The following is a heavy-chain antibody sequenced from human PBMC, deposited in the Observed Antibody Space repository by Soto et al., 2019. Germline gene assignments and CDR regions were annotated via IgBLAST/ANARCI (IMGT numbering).Heavy chain of an antibody. CDR1: GGSISSSSYY. Sequence: TSETLSLTCTVSGGSISSSSYYWGWIRQPPGKGLEWIGSIYYSGSTYYNPSLKSRVTISVDTSKNQFSLKLSSVTAADTAVYYCARPSIVVVTAIGGIFDYWGQGTLVTVSS. CDR2: IYYSGST. J-gene: IGHJ4*02. D-gene: IGHD2-21*02. V-gene: IGHV4-39*01. CDR3: ARPSIVVVTAIGGIFDY.